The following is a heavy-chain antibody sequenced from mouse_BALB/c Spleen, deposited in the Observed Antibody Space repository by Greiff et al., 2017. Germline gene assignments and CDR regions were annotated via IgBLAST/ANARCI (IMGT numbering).Heavy chain of an antibody. Sequence: QVQLQQSAAELARPGASVKMSCKASGYTFTSYTMHWVKQRPGQGLEWIGYINPSSGYTEYNQKFKDKTTLTADKSSSTAYMQLSSLTSEDSAVYYCARDSRYYYAMDYWGQGTSVTVSS. CDR2: INPSSGYT. CDR1: GYTFTSYT. CDR3: ARDSRYYYAMDY. V-gene: IGHV1-4*02. J-gene: IGHJ4*01.